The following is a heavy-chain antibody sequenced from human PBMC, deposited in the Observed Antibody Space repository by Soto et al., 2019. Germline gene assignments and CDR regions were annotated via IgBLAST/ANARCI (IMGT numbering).Heavy chain of an antibody. CDR3: AKDLRGSGSYDY. D-gene: IGHD3-10*01. V-gene: IGHV3-23*01. J-gene: IGHJ4*02. CDR1: GFTFSSYA. CDR2: ISGSGGST. Sequence: EVQLLESGGGLVQPGGSLRLSCAASGFTFSSYAMSWVRQAPGKGLEWVSAISGSGGSTYYADSVKGRFTIPRDNSKNTLYLQMNSLRAEDTAVYYCAKDLRGSGSYDYWGQGTLVTVSS.